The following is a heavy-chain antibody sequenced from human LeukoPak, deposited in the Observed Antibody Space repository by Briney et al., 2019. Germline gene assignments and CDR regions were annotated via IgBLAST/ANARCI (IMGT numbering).Heavy chain of an antibody. CDR3: ARGKGQWLVDY. CDR2: ISSSSRYI. V-gene: IGHV3-21*01. Sequence: GGSLRLSCAASGFTFSSYTMNWVRPAPGKGLEWVSSISSSSRYIYYADSVKGRFTISRDNAKNSLYLQMNSLRAEDTAVYYCARGKGQWLVDYWGRGTLVTVSS. J-gene: IGHJ4*02. D-gene: IGHD6-19*01. CDR1: GFTFSSYT.